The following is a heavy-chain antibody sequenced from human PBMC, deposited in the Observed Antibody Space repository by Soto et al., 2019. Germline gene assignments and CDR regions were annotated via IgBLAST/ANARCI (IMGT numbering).Heavy chain of an antibody. D-gene: IGHD3-22*01. J-gene: IGHJ4*02. CDR2: IWYDGSNK. CDR3: ARGTDYDSSGYYYDDY. Sequence: GGSLRLSCAASGFTFSSYRMHWVRQAPGKGLEWVAVIWYDGSNKYYADSVKGRFTISRDNSKNTLYLQMNSLRAEDTAVYYCARGTDYDSSGYYYDDYWGQGTLVTVSS. V-gene: IGHV3-33*01. CDR1: GFTFSSYR.